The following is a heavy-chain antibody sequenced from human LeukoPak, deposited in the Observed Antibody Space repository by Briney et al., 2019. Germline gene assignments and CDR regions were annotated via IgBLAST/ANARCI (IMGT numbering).Heavy chain of an antibody. V-gene: IGHV3-48*01. CDR2: ISSSSSTI. D-gene: IGHD3-10*01. CDR1: GLTFSDHH. J-gene: IGHJ4*02. CDR3: ARDFSRIGV. Sequence: PGGSLRLSCAASGLTFSDHHMDWVRQAPGKGLEWVSYISSSSSTIYYADSVKGRLTISRDNAKNSLYLQMNSLRAEDTAVYYCARDFSRIGVWGQGTLVTVSS.